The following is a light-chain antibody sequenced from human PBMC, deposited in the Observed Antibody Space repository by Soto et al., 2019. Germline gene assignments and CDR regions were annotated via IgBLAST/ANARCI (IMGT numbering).Light chain of an antibody. CDR3: CSYTGCNAAYV. V-gene: IGLV2-8*01. CDR2: EVT. CDR1: SSDVGGYDY. J-gene: IGLJ1*01. Sequence: QSALTQPPSASGSPGQSVTISCTGTSSDVGGYDYVSWYQQHPVKAPKLMIYEVTIRPSGVSDRFSGSKSGNTAPLTVSGLRDEDEADYYFCSYTGCNAAYVFATGTKATV.